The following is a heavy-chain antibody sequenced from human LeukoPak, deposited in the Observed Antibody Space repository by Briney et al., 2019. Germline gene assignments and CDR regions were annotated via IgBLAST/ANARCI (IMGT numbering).Heavy chain of an antibody. CDR2: ISSGSSTI. V-gene: IGHV3-48*02. D-gene: IGHD2-15*01. CDR3: AREYWGSSFDY. J-gene: IGHJ4*02. CDR1: GFTFSSYS. Sequence: PGGSLRLSCAASGFTFSSYSMNWVRQAPGKGLEWVSYISSGSSTIYYADSVKGRFTVSRDNDKKSLYLQMNSLRDVDTAVYYCAREYWGSSFDYWGQGTLVSVSS.